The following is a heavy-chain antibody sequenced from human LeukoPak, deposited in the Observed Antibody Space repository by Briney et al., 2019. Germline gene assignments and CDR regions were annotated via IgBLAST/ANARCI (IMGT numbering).Heavy chain of an antibody. Sequence: QAGGSLRLSCAASGFTLSSYAMSWVRQAPGKGLEWVSAISGSGGSTYYADSVKGRFTISRDNSKNTLYLQMNSLRAEDTAVYYCARGHILTGYYNHHFDYWGQGTLVTVSS. CDR1: GFTLSSYA. D-gene: IGHD3-9*01. V-gene: IGHV3-23*01. CDR2: ISGSGGST. CDR3: ARGHILTGYYNHHFDY. J-gene: IGHJ4*02.